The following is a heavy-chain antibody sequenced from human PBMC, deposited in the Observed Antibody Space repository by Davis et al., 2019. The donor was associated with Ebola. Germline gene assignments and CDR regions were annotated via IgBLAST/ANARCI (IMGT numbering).Heavy chain of an antibody. CDR2: MNPNSGNT. CDR1: GYTFTSYD. CDR3: ATSFLRSSPFDY. Sequence: ASVKVSCKASGYTFTSYDINWVRQAPGQGLEWMGWMNPNSGNTGYAQKFQGRVTMTRNTSISTAYMELSSLRSEDTAVYYCATSFLRSSPFDYWGQGTLVTVSS. J-gene: IGHJ4*02. D-gene: IGHD5-12*01. V-gene: IGHV1-8*01.